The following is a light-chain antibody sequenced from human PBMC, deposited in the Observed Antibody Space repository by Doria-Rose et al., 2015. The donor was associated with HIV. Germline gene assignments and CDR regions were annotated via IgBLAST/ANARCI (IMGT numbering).Light chain of an antibody. CDR1: QGIGSD. V-gene: IGKV3-15*01. Sequence: DIVLTQSPATLSVSPGERATLSCRASQGIGSDLAWYQQKPGQAPRLLIYRGSIRATGIPPRFTGGGSGTEFTLTISSPQSEDFAVYFCQQYSQWPPYTFGQGTKLGVK. CDR2: RGS. CDR3: QQYSQWPPYT. J-gene: IGKJ2*01.